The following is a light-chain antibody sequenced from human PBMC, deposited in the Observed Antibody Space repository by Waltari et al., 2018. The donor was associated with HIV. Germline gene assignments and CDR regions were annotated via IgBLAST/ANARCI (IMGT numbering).Light chain of an antibody. V-gene: IGKV3-20*01. CDR2: GAL. Sequence: EIVLTQSPGTLSLSPGKRATLPCRASQTITNNYLAWYQQKPGQAPRLLIAGALTRATGIPARFSVNASGTDFTLTISRLEPEDFAVYFCQQYGDPPWTFGQGTKVEIK. CDR3: QQYGDPPWT. CDR1: QTITNNY. J-gene: IGKJ1*01.